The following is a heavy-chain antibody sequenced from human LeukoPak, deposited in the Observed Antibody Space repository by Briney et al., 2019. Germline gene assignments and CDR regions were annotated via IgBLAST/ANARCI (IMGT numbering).Heavy chain of an antibody. CDR1: GYTFTDYY. V-gene: IGHV1-2*02. D-gene: IGHD1-26*01. CDR2: ISPYSAAT. CDR3: ATMGAKTFDH. Sequence: ASVNVSCKASGYTFTDYYIHWVRQAPGQGLEWLGWISPYSAATNYAQKFQGRVTMTRDTSIRTAYMEVSRLTSDDTAVYYCATMGAKTFDHWGQGTLVTVSS. J-gene: IGHJ4*02.